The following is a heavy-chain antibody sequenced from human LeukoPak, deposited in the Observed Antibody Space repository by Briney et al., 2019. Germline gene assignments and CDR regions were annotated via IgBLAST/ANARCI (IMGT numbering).Heavy chain of an antibody. CDR1: GGSFSGYY. V-gene: IGHV4-34*01. J-gene: IGHJ4*02. D-gene: IGHD6-19*01. CDR3: ARGGESEQRLVRGLDY. CDR2: INQIGST. Sequence: PSETLSLTCAVYGGSFSGYYWSWIRQPPGKGLEWIGEINQIGSTNYNPSLKSRVTMSVDTSKTQFSLQLSSVTAEDTAVYYCARGGESEQRLVRGLDYWGQGTLVTVSS.